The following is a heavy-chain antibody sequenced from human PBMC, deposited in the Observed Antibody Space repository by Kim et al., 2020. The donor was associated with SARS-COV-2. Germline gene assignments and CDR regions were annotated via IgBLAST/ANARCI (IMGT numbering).Heavy chain of an antibody. Sequence: GGSLRLSCAASGFTFSSYAMHWVRQAPGKGLEWVAVISYDGSNKYYADSVKGRFTISRDNSKNTLYLQMNSLRAEDTAVYYCARDIFGDFAFDPWGQGTLVTVSS. CDR1: GFTFSSYA. D-gene: IGHD3-16*01. V-gene: IGHV3-30*04. CDR3: ARDIFGDFAFDP. CDR2: ISYDGSNK. J-gene: IGHJ5*02.